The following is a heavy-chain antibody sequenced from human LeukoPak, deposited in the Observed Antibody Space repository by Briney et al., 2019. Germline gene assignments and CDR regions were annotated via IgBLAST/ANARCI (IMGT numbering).Heavy chain of an antibody. CDR3: ATDLGNTAMVYVGRYFDY. V-gene: IGHV1-24*01. Sequence: ASVKVSCKVSGYTLTALSMHWVRQAPGNGLEWMGGFDPEDGETIYAQKFQGRVTMTEDTSTDTAYIELSSLRSEDTAVYYCATDLGNTAMVYVGRYFDYWGQGTLVTVSS. CDR2: FDPEDGET. D-gene: IGHD5-18*01. J-gene: IGHJ4*02. CDR1: GYTLTALS.